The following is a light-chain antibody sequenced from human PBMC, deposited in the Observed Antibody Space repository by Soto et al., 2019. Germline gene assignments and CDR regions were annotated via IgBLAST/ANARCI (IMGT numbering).Light chain of an antibody. CDR3: AAWDDRLNGRVV. V-gene: IGLV1-44*01. CDR1: SSNIGSNT. Sequence: QSVLTQPPSASGTPGQRVTISCSGSSSNIGSNTVNWYQQLPGTAPKLLIYSNNQRPSGVPDRFSGSKSGTSAFLAISGLQSEDEADYYCAAWDDRLNGRVVFGGGTKLTVL. CDR2: SNN. J-gene: IGLJ2*01.